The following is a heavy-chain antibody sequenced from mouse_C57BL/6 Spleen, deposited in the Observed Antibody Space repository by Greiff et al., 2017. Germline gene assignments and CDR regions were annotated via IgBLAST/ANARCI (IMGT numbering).Heavy chain of an antibody. CDR2: ISSGSSTI. CDR3: ARENYGNLYYCDY. D-gene: IGHD2-1*01. Sequence: EVKLMESGGGLVKPGGSLKLSCAASGFTFSDYGMHWVRQAPEKGLEWVAYISSGSSTIYYADTVKGRFTISRDNAKNTLFLQMTSLRSEDTAMYYCARENYGNLYYCDYGGQGTTLTVSS. J-gene: IGHJ2*01. V-gene: IGHV5-17*01. CDR1: GFTFSDYG.